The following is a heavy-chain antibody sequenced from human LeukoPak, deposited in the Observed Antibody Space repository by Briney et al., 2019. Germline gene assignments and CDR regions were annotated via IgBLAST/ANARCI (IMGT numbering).Heavy chain of an antibody. CDR3: ARVTNSRAFDY. J-gene: IGHJ4*02. Sequence: GASVKVPCKASGYTFTGYYMHWVRQAPGQGLEWMGWINPNSGGTNYAQKFQGRVTMTRDTSISTAYMELSRLRSDDTAVYHCARVTNSRAFDYWGQGTLVTVSS. D-gene: IGHD1-1*01. CDR2: INPNSGGT. V-gene: IGHV1-2*02. CDR1: GYTFTGYY.